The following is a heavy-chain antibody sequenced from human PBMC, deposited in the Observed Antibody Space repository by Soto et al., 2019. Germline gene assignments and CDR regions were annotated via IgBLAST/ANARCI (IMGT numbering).Heavy chain of an antibody. V-gene: IGHV4-39*01. D-gene: IGHD3-9*01. Sequence: SETLSLTCTVSGGSISSSSYYWGWIRQPPGKGLEWIGSIYYSGSTYYNPSLKSRVTLSVDTSKNQFSLKLSSVTAADTAVYYCARHGFSLTGYYRTPYYFDYWGQGTLVTVSS. CDR3: ARHGFSLTGYYRTPYYFDY. CDR1: GGSISSSSYY. J-gene: IGHJ4*02. CDR2: IYYSGST.